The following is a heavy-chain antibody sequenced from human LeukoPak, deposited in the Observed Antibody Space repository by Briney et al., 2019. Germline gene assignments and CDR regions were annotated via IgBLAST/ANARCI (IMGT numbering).Heavy chain of an antibody. J-gene: IGHJ4*02. V-gene: IGHV4-39*01. D-gene: IGHD3-10*01. CDR2: IYYSGSA. CDR3: ARHGVPGLLWFGEFFSYFDY. Sequence: PSETLSLTCTVSGGSISSSSYYWGWIRQPPGKGLEWIGSIYYSGSAYYNPSLKSRVTISVDTSKNQFSLKLSSVTAADTAVYYCARHGVPGLLWFGEFFSYFDYWGQGTLVTVSS. CDR1: GGSISSSSYY.